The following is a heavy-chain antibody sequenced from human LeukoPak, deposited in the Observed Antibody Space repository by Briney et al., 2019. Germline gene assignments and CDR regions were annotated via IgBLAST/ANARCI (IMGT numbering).Heavy chain of an antibody. CDR3: ARVGSGYYEYYFDY. J-gene: IGHJ4*02. CDR2: IYTSGST. Sequence: LETLSLTCTVSGGSINNYYWSWIRQPAGKGLEWIGRIYTSGSTNYNPSLKSRVTMSVDTSKNQFSLKLSSVTAADTAVYYCARVGSGYYEYYFDYWGQGTLVTVSS. V-gene: IGHV4-4*07. D-gene: IGHD3-3*01. CDR1: GGSINNYY.